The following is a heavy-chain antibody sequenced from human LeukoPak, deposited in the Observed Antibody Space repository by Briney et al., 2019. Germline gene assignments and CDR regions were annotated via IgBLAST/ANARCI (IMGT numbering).Heavy chain of an antibody. CDR2: IYYSGST. J-gene: IGHJ6*03. V-gene: IGHV4-59*04. CDR3: AGQRGTYYYYYYMDV. CDR1: GGSISSYY. Sequence: SETLSLTCTVSGGSISSYYWSWIRQPPGKGLEWIGYIYYSGSTYYNPSLKSRVTISVDTSKNQFSLKLSSVTAADTAVYYCAGQRGTYYYYYYMDVWGKGTTVTVSS. D-gene: IGHD1-1*01.